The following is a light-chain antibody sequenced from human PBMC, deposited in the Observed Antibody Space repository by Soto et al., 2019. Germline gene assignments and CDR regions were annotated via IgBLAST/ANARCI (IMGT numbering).Light chain of an antibody. CDR2: DTS. V-gene: IGKV3D-20*01. CDR3: QQYGSSPRT. CDR1: QRVSGGF. Sequence: EIVMTQSPATLSVSPGERSTLYCGASQRVSGGFLAWYQQKPGLAPRLILYDTSFRATGIPDRFSGSGSGTDFTLTISRLEPEDFAVYYCQQYGSSPRTFGQGTTGDIK. J-gene: IGKJ1*01.